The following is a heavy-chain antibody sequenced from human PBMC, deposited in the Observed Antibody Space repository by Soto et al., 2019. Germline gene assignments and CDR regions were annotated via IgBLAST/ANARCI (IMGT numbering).Heavy chain of an antibody. CDR2: LNPGNGNT. Sequence: ASVKVSCKASGYIFTSYAIHWVRQAPGQRLEWMGWLNPGNGNTRYSEKFQGRVTITRETSASTAYMEVSSLRSEDTAVYYCTSRPNRGGRPFDYWGQGTPVTVSS. D-gene: IGHD3-16*01. CDR1: GYIFTSYA. V-gene: IGHV1-3*01. CDR3: TSRPNRGGRPFDY. J-gene: IGHJ4*02.